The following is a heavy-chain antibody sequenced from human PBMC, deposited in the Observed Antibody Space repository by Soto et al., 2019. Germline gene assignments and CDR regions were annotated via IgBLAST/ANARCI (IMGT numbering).Heavy chain of an antibody. J-gene: IGHJ4*02. Sequence: NPSETLSLTCSVFGYSITTGYHWGWIRQPPGKGLEWIGTIYETGKTYYNPSLKSRVTMSVDTSKNQFSLKLTSVTAADTAVYYCARESYVTLFGVALRGMDYWGQGTLVTVSS. CDR1: GYSITTGYH. V-gene: IGHV4-38-2*02. CDR3: ARESYVTLFGVALRGMDY. CDR2: IYETGKT. D-gene: IGHD3-3*01.